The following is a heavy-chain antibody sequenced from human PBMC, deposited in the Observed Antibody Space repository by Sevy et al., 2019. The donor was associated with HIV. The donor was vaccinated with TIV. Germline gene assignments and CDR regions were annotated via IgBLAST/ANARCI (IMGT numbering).Heavy chain of an antibody. J-gene: IGHJ4*02. CDR1: GFSLSNYA. CDR2: KTESAGVT. CDR3: AKGRIPSIGTLGPFDS. Sequence: GGSLRLSCAASGFSLSNYAMSWVRQAPGKGLEWISTKTESAGVTYYADSVKGRFTISRDNSKNTLFLQMNSLRAEDTALYYCAKGRIPSIGTLGPFDSWGQGTLVTVSS. D-gene: IGHD6-6*01. V-gene: IGHV3-23*01.